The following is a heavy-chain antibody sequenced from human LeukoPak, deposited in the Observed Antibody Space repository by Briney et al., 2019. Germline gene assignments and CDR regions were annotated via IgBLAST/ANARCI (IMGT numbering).Heavy chain of an antibody. CDR3: ARGYYSDSSGYYYDYFDD. V-gene: IGHV1-18*01. Sequence: GASVKVSCKASGYTLTSYGISWVRQAAGQGLEWMGWISAYNGNTKYALNLQGRVTMTTDTSTSTAYMELRSLRSDDTAVYYCARGYYSDSSGYYYDYFDDWGHGTLVTVSS. J-gene: IGHJ4*01. CDR2: ISAYNGNT. CDR1: GYTLTSYG. D-gene: IGHD3-22*01.